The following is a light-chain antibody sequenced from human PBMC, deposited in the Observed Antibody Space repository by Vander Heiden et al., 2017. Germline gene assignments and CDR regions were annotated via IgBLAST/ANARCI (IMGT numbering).Light chain of an antibody. CDR3: QSYDSSLSGYV. CDR2: VNS. Sequence: QSVLTQPPSLSEAPGQRVTISCTGSSSNIGASYDVPWYQQLPGTAPKLLIYVNSNRPSGVPDRFSGSKSGTSASLAITGLQAEDEADYYCQSYDSSLSGYVFGTGTKVTVL. CDR1: SSNIGASYD. J-gene: IGLJ1*01. V-gene: IGLV1-40*01.